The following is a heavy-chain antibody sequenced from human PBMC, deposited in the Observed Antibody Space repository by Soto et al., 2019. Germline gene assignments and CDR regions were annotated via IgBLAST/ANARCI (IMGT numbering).Heavy chain of an antibody. Sequence: QLQLQESGPGLVKPSEALSLTCTVSGCSISSSGHYWGWIRQTPGKGLEWIGNIFYSGVTHYNAYFRSRVSIPVDSSKNQLTLKGTSVTAADTAVYYCARRSYGSGGDLRGRGTLFTVSS. CDR3: ARRSYGSGGDL. CDR2: IFYSGVT. J-gene: IGHJ5*02. D-gene: IGHD3-10*01. CDR1: GCSISSSGHY. V-gene: IGHV4-39*01.